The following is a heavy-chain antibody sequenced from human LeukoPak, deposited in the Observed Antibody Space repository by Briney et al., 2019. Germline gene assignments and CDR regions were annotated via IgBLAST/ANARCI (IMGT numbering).Heavy chain of an antibody. Sequence: SETLSLTCAVSGGSISSSNWWSWVRQPPGKGLEWIGEIYHSGSTNYNPSLKGRVTISVDKSKNPFSPKLSSVTAADTAVYYCARDSGRHFDYWGQGTLVTVSS. D-gene: IGHD5-12*01. CDR1: GGSISSSNW. CDR3: ARDSGRHFDY. CDR2: IYHSGST. V-gene: IGHV4-4*02. J-gene: IGHJ4*02.